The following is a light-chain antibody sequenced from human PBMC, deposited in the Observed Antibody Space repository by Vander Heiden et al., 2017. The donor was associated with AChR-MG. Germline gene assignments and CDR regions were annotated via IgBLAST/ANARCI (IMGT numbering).Light chain of an antibody. V-gene: IGKV1-5*03. CDR2: KAS. J-gene: IGKJ4*01. CDR1: QSISSW. CDR3: QQYSIYPLT. Sequence: DIQMTQAPSTLSASVGDRVTITRRASQSISSWLAWYQQKPGKAPKVLVYKASGLKSGVPSRFSGSGSGTEFTLTISSLQPDDFASCYCQQYSIYPLTFGGGTNLEIK.